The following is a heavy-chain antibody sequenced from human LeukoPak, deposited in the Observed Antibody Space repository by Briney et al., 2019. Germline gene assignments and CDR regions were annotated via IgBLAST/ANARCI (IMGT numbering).Heavy chain of an antibody. D-gene: IGHD6-19*01. CDR3: ARGRYSSGWYKFFYFDY. Sequence: GGSLRLSCAASGFTFSSYGTHWVRQAPGKGLEWVAVIWYDGGNKYYADSVKGRFTISRDNSKNTLYLQMNSLRAEDTAVYYCARGRYSSGWYKFFYFDYWGQGTLVTVSS. CDR2: IWYDGGNK. V-gene: IGHV3-33*01. J-gene: IGHJ4*02. CDR1: GFTFSSYG.